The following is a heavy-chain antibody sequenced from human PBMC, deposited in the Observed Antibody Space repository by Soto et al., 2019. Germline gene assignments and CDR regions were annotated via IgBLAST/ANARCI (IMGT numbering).Heavy chain of an antibody. CDR3: ACSPFDYEVTPPQDY. CDR1: GGSISSSNW. J-gene: IGHJ4*02. D-gene: IGHD4-17*01. V-gene: IGHV4-4*02. Sequence: PSETLSLTCAVSGGSISSSNWWSWVRQPPGKGLEWIGEIYHSGSTNYNPSLKSRVTISVDKSKNQFSLKLSSVTAADTAVYYCACSPFDYEVTPPQDYWGQGTLVTVSS. CDR2: IYHSGST.